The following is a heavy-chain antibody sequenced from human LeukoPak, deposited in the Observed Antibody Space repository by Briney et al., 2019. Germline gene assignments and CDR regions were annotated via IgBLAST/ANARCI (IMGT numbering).Heavy chain of an antibody. CDR2: IIPIFGTA. D-gene: IGHD3-3*01. V-gene: IGHV1-69*01. Sequence: SVKASCKASGGTFSSYAISWVRQAPGQGLGWMGGIIPIFGTANYAQKFQGRVTITADESTSTAYMELSSLRSEDTAVYYCAREGNITIFGVVRPFDYWGQGTLVTVSS. CDR1: GGTFSSYA. J-gene: IGHJ4*02. CDR3: AREGNITIFGVVRPFDY.